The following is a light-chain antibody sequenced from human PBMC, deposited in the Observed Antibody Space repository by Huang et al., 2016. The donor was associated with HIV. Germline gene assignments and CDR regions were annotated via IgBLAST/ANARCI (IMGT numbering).Light chain of an antibody. CDR1: QGISSW. J-gene: IGKJ2*01. V-gene: IGKV1-12*01. CDR2: ATS. CDR3: QQAHSFPHT. Sequence: DIQMTQSPSSVSASVGDTVTITCRANQGISSWLAWYQQKPGKAPNLLIYATSNLQSGVPSRFSGSGSGTEFTLTISSLQPEDSATYYCQQAHSFPHTFGQGTKLEVK.